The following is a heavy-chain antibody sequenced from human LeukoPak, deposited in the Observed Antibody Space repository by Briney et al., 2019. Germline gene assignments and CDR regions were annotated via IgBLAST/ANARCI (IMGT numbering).Heavy chain of an antibody. J-gene: IGHJ4*02. CDR1: GFTFSSYR. D-gene: IGHD1-26*01. V-gene: IGHV3-7*01. Sequence: GGSLRLSCAASGFTFSSYRMYWVRQAPGKGLEWVANIKQDGSEKYYVDSVKGRFTISRDNAKNSLFLQMNSLRADDTAVYYCARDTRTFDYWGQGTLVTVSS. CDR2: IKQDGSEK. CDR3: ARDTRTFDY.